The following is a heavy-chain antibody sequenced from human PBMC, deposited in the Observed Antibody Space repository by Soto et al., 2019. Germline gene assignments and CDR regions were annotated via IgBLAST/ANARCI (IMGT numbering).Heavy chain of an antibody. J-gene: IGHJ4*02. Sequence: QVQLVQSGPEVKKPGASVKVSCKTSGYTFTSYGISWVRQAPGQGLEWMGWISTYKGNTNYAQKFQGRATMTKATSTITAYVDLGSLRAHGTVVYYCAPRCQQVGYWGLGPLVTVSS. D-gene: IGHD2-2*01. CDR3: APRCQQVGY. CDR2: ISTYKGNT. V-gene: IGHV1-18*01. CDR1: GYTFTSYG.